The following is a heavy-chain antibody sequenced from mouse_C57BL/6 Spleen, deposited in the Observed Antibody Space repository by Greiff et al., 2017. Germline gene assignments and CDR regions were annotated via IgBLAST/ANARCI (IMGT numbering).Heavy chain of an antibody. D-gene: IGHD1-1*01. V-gene: IGHV1-69*01. J-gene: IGHJ1*03. CDR3: ARDYGSSHWYFDV. CDR1: GYTFTSYW. CDR2: IAPSDSYT. Sequence: QVQLQQPGAELVMPGASVKLSCKASGYTFTSYWMHWVKQRPGQGLEWIGEIAPSDSYTNYNQKFKGKSTLTVDKSSSTAYMQLSSLTSEDSAVDYCARDYGSSHWYFDVWGTGTTVTVSS.